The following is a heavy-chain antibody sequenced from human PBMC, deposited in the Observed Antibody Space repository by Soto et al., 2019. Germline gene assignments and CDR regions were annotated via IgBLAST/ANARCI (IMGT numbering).Heavy chain of an antibody. CDR2: ISWNSGSI. CDR1: GFTFDDYA. J-gene: IGHJ6*02. Sequence: EVQLVESGGGLVQPGGSLRLSCAASGFTFDDYAMHWVRQAPGKGLEWVSGISWNSGSIGYADSVKGRFTISRDNAKNSLYLQMNSLRAEDTALYYCAKDTSYYYYGMDVWGQGTTVTVSS. CDR3: AKDTSYYYYGMDV. V-gene: IGHV3-9*01.